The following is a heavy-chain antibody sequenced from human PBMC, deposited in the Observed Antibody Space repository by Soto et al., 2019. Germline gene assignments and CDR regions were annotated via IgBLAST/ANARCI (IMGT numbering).Heavy chain of an antibody. CDR1: GFTFDDCA. V-gene: IGHV3-43D*04. D-gene: IGHD2-2*01. CDR3: AKDMVPAAMRYYYYGMDV. J-gene: IGHJ6*04. CDR2: ISWDGGST. Sequence: RRLSCTASGFTFDDCAMHLGRQAPWKGLEWVSLISWDGGSTYYAESVKGRFNISRDNSKNSLYLQMNSLRAEDTALYYCAKDMVPAAMRYYYYGMDVWGKGTRVTVSS.